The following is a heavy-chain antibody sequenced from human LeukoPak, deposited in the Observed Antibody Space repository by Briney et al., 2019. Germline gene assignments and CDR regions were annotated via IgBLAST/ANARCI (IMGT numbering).Heavy chain of an antibody. CDR2: IRSKAYGGTT. CDR1: GFTFGDYA. D-gene: IGHD3-10*01. J-gene: IGHJ4*02. CDR3: TRERWFGELLRLFDY. V-gene: IGHV3-49*04. Sequence: GGSLRLSCTASGFTFGDYAMSWVRQAPGKGLEWVGFIRSKAYGGTTEYAASVKGRFTISRDDSKSIAYLQMNSLKTEDTAVYYCTRERWFGELLRLFDYWGQGTLVTVSS.